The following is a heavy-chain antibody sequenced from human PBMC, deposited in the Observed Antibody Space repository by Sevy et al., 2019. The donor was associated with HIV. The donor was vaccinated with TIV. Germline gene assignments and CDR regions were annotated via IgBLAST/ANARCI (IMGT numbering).Heavy chain of an antibody. V-gene: IGHV3-7*01. Sequence: GGSLRLSCAASGFTFSSYWMSWVRQAPGKGLEWVANINQDGSEKHYGDSVKGRVTTSRDSSKNSLFLQVHSLRVEDTAVYYCARDSKADYNYGLEERMAYWGQGTLVTVSS. CDR2: INQDGSEK. CDR3: ARDSKADYNYGLEERMAY. CDR1: GFTFSSYW. J-gene: IGHJ4*02. D-gene: IGHD3-16*01.